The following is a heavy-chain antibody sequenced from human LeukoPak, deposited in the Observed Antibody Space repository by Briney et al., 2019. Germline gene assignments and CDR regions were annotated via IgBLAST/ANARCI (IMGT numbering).Heavy chain of an antibody. J-gene: IGHJ4*02. V-gene: IGHV3-48*04. CDR1: GFTFSSYS. D-gene: IGHD2-21*01. CDR3: ARCLRAYSLDY. CDR2: ISSSGSTI. Sequence: GGSLRLSCAVSGFTFSSYSMNWVRQAPGKGLEWVSYISSSGSTIYYADSVKGRFTISRDNAKNSLYLQMNSLRAEDTAVYYCARCLRAYSLDYWGQGTLVTVSS.